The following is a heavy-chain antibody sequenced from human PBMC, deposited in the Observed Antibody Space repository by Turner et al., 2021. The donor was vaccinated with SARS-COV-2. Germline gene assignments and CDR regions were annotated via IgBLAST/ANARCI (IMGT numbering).Heavy chain of an antibody. J-gene: IGHJ4*02. CDR3: ATGYAYCGGDCSIHY. Sequence: VQLVQSGAAVKTPGASVKVPCKVSGYTLTELSMHWVRQAPGKGLEGMGGFEPKDGETIYAQKFQGRVTMTEDTSTDTAYMELSSMRAEDTALYYCATGYAYCGGDCSIHYWGQGTLVTVSS. CDR1: GYTLTELS. V-gene: IGHV1-24*01. CDR2: FEPKDGET. D-gene: IGHD2-21*02.